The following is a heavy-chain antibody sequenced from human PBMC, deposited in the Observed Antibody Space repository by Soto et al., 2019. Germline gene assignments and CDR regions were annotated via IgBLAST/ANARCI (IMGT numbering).Heavy chain of an antibody. J-gene: IGHJ4*02. CDR2: IYWDDDE. V-gene: IGHV2-5*02. D-gene: IGHD3-10*01. Sequence: QISLKESGPTLVKPTQTLKLTCSFSGFSLTTDGEGVGWVRQPPGEALEWLALIYWDDDERYSPSLMTRLTITKDPSKNQVVLIMTNMDPVDTATYYCAHSRNLITEDAQVGDFDYWGQGTLVTVSS. CDR3: AHSRNLITEDAQVGDFDY. CDR1: GFSLTTDGEG.